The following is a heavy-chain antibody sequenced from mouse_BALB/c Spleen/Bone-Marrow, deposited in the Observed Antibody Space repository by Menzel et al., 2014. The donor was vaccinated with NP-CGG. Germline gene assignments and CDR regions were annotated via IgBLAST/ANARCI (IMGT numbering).Heavy chain of an antibody. CDR3: ARTFQPRRAMDY. CDR1: DYTFTSYW. V-gene: IGHV1-74*01. CDR2: IDPSNSET. J-gene: IGHJ4*01. D-gene: IGHD6-1*01. Sequence: QVQLQQPGPELVRPGASVKMSCKASDYTFTSYWMHWVKQRPGQGLEWIGMIDPSNSETRLNQKFKDKATLNVDKSSNTAYMHLSSLTSEDSAVYYYARTFQPRRAMDYWGQGSSVTVSS.